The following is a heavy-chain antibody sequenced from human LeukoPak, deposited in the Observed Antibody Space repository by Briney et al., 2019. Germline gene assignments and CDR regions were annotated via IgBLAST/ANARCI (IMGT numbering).Heavy chain of an antibody. CDR3: ARGKVAVAATDDAFEI. CDR1: GFTFSDYY. D-gene: IGHD6-19*01. Sequence: PGGSLRLSCAASGFTFSDYYMSWIRQAPGKGLEWVSYISSSGSTIYYADSVKGRFTISRDNARNSLLLQMNSLRAEDTAVYYCARGKVAVAATDDAFEIWGQGTIVTVSS. J-gene: IGHJ3*02. V-gene: IGHV3-11*04. CDR2: ISSSGSTI.